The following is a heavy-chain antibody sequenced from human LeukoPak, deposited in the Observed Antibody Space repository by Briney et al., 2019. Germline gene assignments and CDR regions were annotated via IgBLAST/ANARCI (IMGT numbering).Heavy chain of an antibody. J-gene: IGHJ6*03. CDR3: ARAPKAYYYYMDV. CDR1: GGSISSGGYY. V-gene: IGHV4-31*03. Sequence: PSETLSLTCTVSGGSISSGGYYWSWIRQHPGKGLEWIGYIYYSGGTYYNPSLKSRVTISVDTSKNQFSLKLSSVTAADTAVYYCARAPKAYYYYMDVWGKGTTVTVSS. CDR2: IYYSGGT.